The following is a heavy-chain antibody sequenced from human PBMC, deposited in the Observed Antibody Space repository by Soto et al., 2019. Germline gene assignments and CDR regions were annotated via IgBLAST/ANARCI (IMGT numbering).Heavy chain of an antibody. CDR1: GFTVSSNY. CDR3: ASPNGMTSLAFDI. D-gene: IGHD1-20*01. J-gene: IGHJ3*02. Sequence: PGGSLRLSCAASGFTVSSNYMSWVRQAPGKGLEWVSVIYSGGSTYYADSVEGRFTISRDNSKNTLYLQMNSLRAEDTAVYYCASPNGMTSLAFDIWGQGTMVTVSS. CDR2: IYSGGST. V-gene: IGHV3-53*01.